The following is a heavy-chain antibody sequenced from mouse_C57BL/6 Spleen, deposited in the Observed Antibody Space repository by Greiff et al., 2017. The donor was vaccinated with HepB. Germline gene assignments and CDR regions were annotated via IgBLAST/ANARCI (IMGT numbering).Heavy chain of an antibody. D-gene: IGHD3-2*02. V-gene: IGHV1-69*01. CDR2: IDPSDSYT. Sequence: QVQLQQPGAELVMPGASVKLSCKASGYTFTSYWMHWVKQRPGQGLEWIGEIDPSDSYTNYNQKFKGKSTLTVDKSSSTAYMQLSSLTSEDSAVYYCARFASYSSGRAWFAYWGQGTLVTVSA. J-gene: IGHJ3*01. CDR3: ARFASYSSGRAWFAY. CDR1: GYTFTSYW.